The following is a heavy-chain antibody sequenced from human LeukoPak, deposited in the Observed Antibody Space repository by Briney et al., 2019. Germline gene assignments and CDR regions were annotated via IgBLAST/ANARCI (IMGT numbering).Heavy chain of an antibody. Sequence: SVKVSCKASGGTFSNYAFSWVRQAPGQGLEWMGGIIPIFGPANYAQKFQGRVTLTADKSTSTVYMELSSLRSEDTAVYYCAREGSWSYGILNWGQGTLVTVSS. J-gene: IGHJ4*02. V-gene: IGHV1-69*06. D-gene: IGHD5-18*01. CDR3: AREGSWSYGILN. CDR2: IIPIFGPA. CDR1: GGTFSNYA.